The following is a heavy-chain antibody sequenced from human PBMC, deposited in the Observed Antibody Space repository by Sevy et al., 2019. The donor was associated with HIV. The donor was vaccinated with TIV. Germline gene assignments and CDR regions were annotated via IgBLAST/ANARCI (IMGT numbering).Heavy chain of an antibody. CDR1: GYTFTSYG. V-gene: IGHV1-18*01. D-gene: IGHD2-15*01. Sequence: ASVKVSCKASGYTFTSYGISWVRQAPGQGLEWMGWISAYNGNTNYAQKLQGRVTMTTDTSTSTAYMERRSLRSDDTAVYYCARDVVVVAATPNWFDPWGQGTLVTVSS. J-gene: IGHJ5*02. CDR2: ISAYNGNT. CDR3: ARDVVVVAATPNWFDP.